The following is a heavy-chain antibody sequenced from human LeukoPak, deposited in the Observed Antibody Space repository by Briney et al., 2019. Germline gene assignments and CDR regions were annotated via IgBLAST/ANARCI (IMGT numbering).Heavy chain of an antibody. Sequence: PSETLSLTCTVSGGSLSSDYWSWIRQSPGKGLEWIGYIYYSGTTSYNPSLKSRVTISLDTSNNQFSLKLSSVTAADTAVYYCARGANWGSPDYWGQGTLVTVSS. CDR1: GGSLSSDY. V-gene: IGHV4-59*01. CDR3: ARGANWGSPDY. D-gene: IGHD7-27*01. CDR2: IYYSGTT. J-gene: IGHJ4*02.